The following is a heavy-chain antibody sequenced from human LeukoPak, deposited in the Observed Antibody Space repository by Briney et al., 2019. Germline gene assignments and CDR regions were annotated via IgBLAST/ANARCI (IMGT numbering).Heavy chain of an antibody. D-gene: IGHD5-18*01. Sequence: GGSLRLPCAASGFTFSSYAMSWVRQAPGKGLEWVSAISGSGGSTYYADSVKGRFTISRDNSKNTPYLQMNSLRAEDTAVYYCAKEGYSYGYFYFDYWGQGTLVTVSS. CDR3: AKEGYSYGYFYFDY. V-gene: IGHV3-23*01. CDR1: GFTFSSYA. CDR2: ISGSGGST. J-gene: IGHJ4*02.